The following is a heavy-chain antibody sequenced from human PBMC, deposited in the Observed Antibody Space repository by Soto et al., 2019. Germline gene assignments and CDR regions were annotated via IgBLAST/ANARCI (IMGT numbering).Heavy chain of an antibody. V-gene: IGHV3-11*05. D-gene: IGHD3-10*01. CDR1: GFTFSDYY. Sequence: QVQLVESGGGLVKPGGSLRLSCAASGFTFSDYYMSWIRQAPGKGLEWVSYISSSSSYTNYADSVKGRFTISRDNAKNSLYLQMNSLRAEDTAVYYCARDAYYYGSGSYLAYWGQGTLVTVSS. CDR3: ARDAYYYGSGSYLAY. J-gene: IGHJ4*02. CDR2: ISSSSSYT.